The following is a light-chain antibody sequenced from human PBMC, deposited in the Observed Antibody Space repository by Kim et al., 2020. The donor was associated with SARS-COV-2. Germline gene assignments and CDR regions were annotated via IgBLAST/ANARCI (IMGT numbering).Light chain of an antibody. CDR2: GAS. Sequence: LSPGERSTLSCRASQSVSNSYVAWYKQRPGQAPRLLIYGASNRATGIPDRFSGGGSGTDFTLTISRLEPEDFAVYHCQQYGDSPYTFGQGTKLEI. V-gene: IGKV3-20*01. CDR1: QSVSNSY. CDR3: QQYGDSPYT. J-gene: IGKJ2*01.